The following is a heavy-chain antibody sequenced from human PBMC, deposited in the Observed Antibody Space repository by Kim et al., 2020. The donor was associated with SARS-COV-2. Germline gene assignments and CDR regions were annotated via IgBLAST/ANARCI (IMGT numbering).Heavy chain of an antibody. CDR1: GGSISSYY. D-gene: IGHD6-13*01. CDR3: ARHLRIAAAGTHYYYYYYYMDV. V-gene: IGHV4-59*08. J-gene: IGHJ6*03. CDR2: IYYSGST. Sequence: SETLSLTCTVSGGSISSYYWSWIQQPPGKGLEWIGYIYYSGSTNYNPSLKSRVTISVDTSKNQFSLKLSSVTAADTAVYYCARHLRIAAAGTHYYYYYYYMDVWGKGTTVTVSS.